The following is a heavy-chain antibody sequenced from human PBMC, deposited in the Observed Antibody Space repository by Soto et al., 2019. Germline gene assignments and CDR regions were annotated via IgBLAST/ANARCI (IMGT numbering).Heavy chain of an antibody. CDR2: IYSSGNS. J-gene: IGHJ5*01. CDR3: ARGLLELIKTNTYVWFDS. D-gene: IGHD1-1*01. V-gene: IGHV4-61*01. CDR1: GASVSSGSYN. Sequence: SETLSLTCTVSGASVSSGSYNWHWIRQAPGKGLEWIAYIYSSGNSNSNPSLKSRVTISADRSENQFSLRLVSVTPADTAVYYCARGLLELIKTNTYVWFDSWGQGALVTVSS.